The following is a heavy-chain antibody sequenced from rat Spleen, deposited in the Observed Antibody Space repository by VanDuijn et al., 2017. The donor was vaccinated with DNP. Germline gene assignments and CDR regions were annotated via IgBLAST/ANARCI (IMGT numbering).Heavy chain of an antibody. D-gene: IGHD1-4*01. CDR2: IRHDGRHT. V-gene: IGHV5-7*01. CDR3: VSRPPPTRGPFDY. Sequence: EVQLVESGGGLVQPGRSLKLSCAVSGITFSDHTMAWVRQAPTKGLEWVGTIRHDGRHTYYRDSVKGRFTMSRDNAKSTLYLQMDSLRSEDTATYYCVSRPPPTRGPFDYWGQGVTVTVSS. J-gene: IGHJ2*01. CDR1: GITFSDHT.